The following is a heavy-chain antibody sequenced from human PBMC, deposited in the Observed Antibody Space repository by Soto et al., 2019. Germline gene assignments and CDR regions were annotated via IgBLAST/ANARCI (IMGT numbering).Heavy chain of an antibody. Sequence: TLSLTCTVSGASISSGDYHWSWIRQPQGKGLEWIGYIYYSGSTYYNPSLKSRVTISVDTSKNQFSLKLSSVTAADTAVYYCARKNSRYNWNDGVDYWGQGTLVTVPS. J-gene: IGHJ4*02. CDR2: IYYSGST. CDR1: GASISSGDYH. D-gene: IGHD1-20*01. CDR3: ARKNSRYNWNDGVDY. V-gene: IGHV4-30-4*01.